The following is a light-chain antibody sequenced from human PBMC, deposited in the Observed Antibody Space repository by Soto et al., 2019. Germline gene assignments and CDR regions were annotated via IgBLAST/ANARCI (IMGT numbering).Light chain of an antibody. CDR1: QSISSC. Sequence: DIQMTQSPSTLSASLGDRATITCRASQSISSCLTWYQQKPGQAPKLLIYKASIVGSGVPSRFSGSGSGTEFTITIRSAEPDVSATYHWQQYYYSATFGQGTRVEIK. CDR3: QQYYYSAT. J-gene: IGKJ1*01. CDR2: KAS. V-gene: IGKV1-5*03.